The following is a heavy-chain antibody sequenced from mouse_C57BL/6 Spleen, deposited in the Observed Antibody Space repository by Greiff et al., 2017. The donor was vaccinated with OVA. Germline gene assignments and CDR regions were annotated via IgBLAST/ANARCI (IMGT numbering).Heavy chain of an antibody. V-gene: IGHV1-82*01. CDR3: ASCRLGTYAMDY. Sequence: QVPLKQPGPELVKPGASVKLSCKASGYAFSSSWMHWVKQRPGQGLEWIGRIYPGDGDTNYNGKFKGKATLTADKASSTAYMQLSSLTSAYSAVYACASCRLGTYAMDYWGQGTSVTVSS. J-gene: IGHJ4*01. CDR2: IYPGDGDT. D-gene: IGHD3-3*01. CDR1: GYAFSSSW.